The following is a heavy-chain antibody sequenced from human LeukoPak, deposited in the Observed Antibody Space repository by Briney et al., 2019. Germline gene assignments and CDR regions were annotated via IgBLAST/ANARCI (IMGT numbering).Heavy chain of an antibody. CDR1: GYTFTSYD. D-gene: IGHD1-26*01. J-gene: IGHJ6*03. CDR3: ARVSGSYHYYYYMDV. Sequence: ASVKVSCKASGYTFTSYDINWVRQATGQGLEWMGWMNPNSGNTGYAQKFQGRVTITRNTSISTAYMELSSLRSEDTAVYYCARVSGSYHYYYYMDVWGKGTTVTVSS. V-gene: IGHV1-8*03. CDR2: MNPNSGNT.